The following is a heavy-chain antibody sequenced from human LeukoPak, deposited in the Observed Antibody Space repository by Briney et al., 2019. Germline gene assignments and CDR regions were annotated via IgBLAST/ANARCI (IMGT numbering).Heavy chain of an antibody. CDR2: IYTSGST. J-gene: IGHJ4*02. Sequence: SETLSLTCDVYGGSFSGYYWSWIRQPPGKGLEWIGRIYTSGSTNYNPSLKSRVTMSVDTSKNQFSLKLSPVTAADTAVYYCARDYSSGWYDYWGQGTLVTVSS. V-gene: IGHV4-4*07. CDR3: ARDYSSGWYDY. D-gene: IGHD6-19*01. CDR1: GGSFSGYY.